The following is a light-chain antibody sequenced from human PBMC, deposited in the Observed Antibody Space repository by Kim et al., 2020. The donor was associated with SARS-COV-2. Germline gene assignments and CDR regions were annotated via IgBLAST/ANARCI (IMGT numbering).Light chain of an antibody. CDR1: SSDVGGYNY. J-gene: IGLJ2*01. CDR3: SSYTTSNHAV. V-gene: IGLV2-14*01. Sequence: QSVVTQPASVSGSPGQSITISCTGTSSDVGGYNYVSWYQQHPGKAPKLMMHDVSKRPSGVPNRFSGSKSGNTASLTISGLQAEDEADYYCSSYTTSNHAVFGGGTQLTVL. CDR2: DVS.